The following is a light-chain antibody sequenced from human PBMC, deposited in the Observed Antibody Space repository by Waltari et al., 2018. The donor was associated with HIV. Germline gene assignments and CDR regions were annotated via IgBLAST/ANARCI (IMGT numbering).Light chain of an antibody. J-gene: IGKJ3*01. CDR1: QSVLYSSNNKNY. Sequence: DIVMTQSPDSLAVSLGERATINCKSSQSVLYSSNNKNYLAWYQQKPGQPPKLLIYWASTRESRVPSRFSGSGSGTECTLTIGSLQAEDVAVYYCQQYYSTPVTFGPGTKVDIK. CDR2: WAS. V-gene: IGKV4-1*01. CDR3: QQYYSTPVT.